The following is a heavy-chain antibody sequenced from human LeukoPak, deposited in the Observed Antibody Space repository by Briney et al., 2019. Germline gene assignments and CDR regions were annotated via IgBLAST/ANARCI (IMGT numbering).Heavy chain of an antibody. V-gene: IGHV1-8*01. D-gene: IGHD5-12*01. CDR3: ARETGSGYVGDVDY. CDR1: GYTFTSYD. J-gene: IGHJ4*02. CDR2: MNPNSGNT. Sequence: GASVKVSCKASGYTFTSYDINWVRQAPGQGLEWMGWMNPNSGNTGYAQKFQGRVTMTRNTSISTAYMELSSLRSEDTAVYYCARETGSGYVGDVDYWGQGTLVTVSS.